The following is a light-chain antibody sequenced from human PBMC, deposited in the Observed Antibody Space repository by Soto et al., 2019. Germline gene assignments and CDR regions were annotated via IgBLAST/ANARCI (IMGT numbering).Light chain of an antibody. Sequence: NFMLTQPHSVSESPGKTITISCTRSSGSIASNYVQWYQQRPGSIPTTVIYEDNQRPSGVPDRFSGSIDSSSNSASLTISGLKTEDDADYYCQSYDSTIIFGGGTKLTVL. CDR1: SGSIASNY. V-gene: IGLV6-57*04. CDR2: EDN. CDR3: QSYDSTII. J-gene: IGLJ2*01.